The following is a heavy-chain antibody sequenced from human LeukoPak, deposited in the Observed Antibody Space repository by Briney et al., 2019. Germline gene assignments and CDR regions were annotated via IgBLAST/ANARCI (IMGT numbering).Heavy chain of an antibody. J-gene: IGHJ4*02. CDR3: ARWRSQQSEFDL. V-gene: IGHV3-21*01. D-gene: IGHD3-3*01. Sequence: GGSLRLSCAASGFTFGAYTINWVRQAPGKGLEWVSCIFSRSESILYADSVKGRFTISRDNAKNSLYLQMNSLRAEDTAIYYCARWRSQQSEFDLWGQGTLATISS. CDR2: IFSRSESI. CDR1: GFTFGAYT.